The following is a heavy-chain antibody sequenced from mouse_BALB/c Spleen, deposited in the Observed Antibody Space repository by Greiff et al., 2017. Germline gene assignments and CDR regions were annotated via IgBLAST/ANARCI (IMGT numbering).Heavy chain of an antibody. CDR3: ARGKDYAMDY. J-gene: IGHJ4*01. Sequence: EVNVVESGGGLVKPGGSLKLSCAASGFTFSDYYMYWVRQTPEERLEWVATISDGGSYTYYPDSMKGRFTISRDNAKNNLYLQMSSLKSEDTAMYYCARGKDYAMDYWGQGTSVTVSS. CDR1: GFTFSDYY. CDR2: ISDGGSYT. V-gene: IGHV5-4*02.